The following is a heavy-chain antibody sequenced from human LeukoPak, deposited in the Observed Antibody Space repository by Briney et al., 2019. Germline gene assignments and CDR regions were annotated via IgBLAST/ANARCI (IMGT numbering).Heavy chain of an antibody. CDR2: INHSGST. D-gene: IGHD3-22*01. CDR1: GGSFSGYY. Sequence: PSETLSLTCAVYGGSFSGYYWSWIRQPPGKGLEWIGEINHSGSTNYNPSLKSRVTMSVDTSKNQFSLKLSSVTAADTAVYYCARGGYYYDSSGYHYYYYYMDVWGKGTTVTISS. V-gene: IGHV4-34*01. J-gene: IGHJ6*03. CDR3: ARGGYYYDSSGYHYYYYYMDV.